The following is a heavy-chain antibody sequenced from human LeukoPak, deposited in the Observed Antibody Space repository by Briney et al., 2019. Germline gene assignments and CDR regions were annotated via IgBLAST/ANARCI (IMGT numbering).Heavy chain of an antibody. CDR3: ARGGWELLRSWFDP. V-gene: IGHV1-69*13. CDR1: GGTFSSYA. CDR2: IIPIFGTA. J-gene: IGHJ5*02. Sequence: SVKVSCKASGGTFSSYAISWVRQAPGQGLEWMGGIIPIFGTANYAQKFQGRVTITADESTSTAYMELSSLRSEDTAVYYCARGGWELLRSWFDPWGQGTLVTVSS. D-gene: IGHD1-26*01.